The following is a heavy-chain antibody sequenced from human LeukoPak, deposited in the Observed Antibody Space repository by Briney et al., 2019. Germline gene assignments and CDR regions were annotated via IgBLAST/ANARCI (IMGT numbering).Heavy chain of an antibody. J-gene: IGHJ3*02. CDR3: ARNLGAFDI. V-gene: IGHV4-4*02. CDR1: GGSISSSNW. Sequence: SETLSLTCAVSGGSISSSNWWSWVRQPPGKGLEWIGEIYHSGSTNYNPSLKSRVTISVDTSKNQFSLRLSSVTAADTAVYFCARNLGAFDIWGQGTMVTVSS. CDR2: IYHSGST. D-gene: IGHD7-27*01.